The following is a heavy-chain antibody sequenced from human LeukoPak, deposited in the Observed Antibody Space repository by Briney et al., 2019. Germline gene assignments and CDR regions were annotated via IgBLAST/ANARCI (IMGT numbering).Heavy chain of an antibody. V-gene: IGHV3-9*01. D-gene: IGHD5-12*01. CDR3: AKDLGGYDLCY. CDR2: ISWNSGSI. CDR1: GFTFDDYA. Sequence: GGSLRLSCAASGFTFDDYAMHWVRQAPGKGLEWVSGISWNSGSIGYADSVKGRFTISRDNAKNSLYLQMNSLRAEDTAVYYCAKDLGGYDLCYWGQGTLVTVSS. J-gene: IGHJ4*02.